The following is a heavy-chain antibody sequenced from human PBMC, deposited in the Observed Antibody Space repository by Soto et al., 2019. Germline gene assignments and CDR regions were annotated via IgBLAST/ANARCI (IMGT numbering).Heavy chain of an antibody. D-gene: IGHD2-21*02. V-gene: IGHV1-69*02. CDR3: ARCGNSWWYFDL. Sequence: QVQLVQSGAEVKKPGSSVKVSCKASGGTFSSYTISWVRQAPGQGLEWMGRIIPILGIANYAQKFQGRVTITADKSTSTAYMELSSLRSEDTAVYYCARCGNSWWYFDLWGRGTLVTVSS. CDR1: GGTFSSYT. CDR2: IIPILGIA. J-gene: IGHJ2*01.